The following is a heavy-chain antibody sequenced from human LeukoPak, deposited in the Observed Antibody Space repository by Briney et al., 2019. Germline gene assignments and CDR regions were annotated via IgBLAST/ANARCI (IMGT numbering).Heavy chain of an antibody. D-gene: IGHD2-8*01. J-gene: IGHJ6*03. CDR3: ARDSQAQRCGTNGVCSYYYYMDV. Sequence: KSGGSLRLSCAASGFTFSSYSMNWVRQAPGKGLEWVSSISSSSSYIYYADSVKGRFTISRDNAKNLLYLQMNSLRAEDTAVYYCARDSQAQRCGTNGVCSYYYYMDVWGKGTTDTVSS. CDR1: GFTFSSYS. CDR2: ISSSSSYI. V-gene: IGHV3-21*01.